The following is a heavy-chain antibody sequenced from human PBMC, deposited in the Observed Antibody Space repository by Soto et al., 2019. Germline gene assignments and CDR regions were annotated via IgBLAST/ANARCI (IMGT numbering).Heavy chain of an antibody. D-gene: IGHD3-9*01. CDR1: GGTFSSYA. Sequence: SVKVSCKASGGTFSSYAISWVRQAPGQGLEWMGGIIPIFGTANYAQKFQGRVTITADESTSTAYMELSSLRSEDTAVYYCARGVYYDILTGYHSEIDYYFDYWGQGTLVTVSS. J-gene: IGHJ4*02. V-gene: IGHV1-69*13. CDR3: ARGVYYDILTGYHSEIDYYFDY. CDR2: IIPIFGTA.